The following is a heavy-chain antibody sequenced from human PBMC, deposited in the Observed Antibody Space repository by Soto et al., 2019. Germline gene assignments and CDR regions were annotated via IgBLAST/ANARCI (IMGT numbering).Heavy chain of an antibody. CDR3: ARSSSSWSFDY. Sequence: QVQLVESGGGLVKPGGSLRLSCAASGLTFSDYYMSWIRQAPGKGLEWVSHISSSSRYTNYADSVRGRFTISRDNAKNSLYLQMNSLRAEDTDVYYCARSSSSWSFDYWGQGTLVTVSS. V-gene: IGHV3-11*05. CDR2: ISSSSRYT. J-gene: IGHJ4*02. CDR1: GLTFSDYY. D-gene: IGHD6-13*01.